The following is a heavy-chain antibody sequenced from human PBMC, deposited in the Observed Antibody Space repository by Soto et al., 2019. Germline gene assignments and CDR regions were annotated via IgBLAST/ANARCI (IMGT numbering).Heavy chain of an antibody. CDR2: ISYDGSNK. CDR3: AKDPTMYSGPVGGGY. V-gene: IGHV3-30*18. D-gene: IGHD6-13*01. CDR1: GFTFSSYG. J-gene: IGHJ4*02. Sequence: QVQLVESGGGVVQPGRSLRLSCAASGFTFSSYGMHWVRQAPGKGLEWVAVISYDGSNKYYADSVKGRFTISRDNSKNTLYLQMNSLRAEDTAVYYWAKDPTMYSGPVGGGYWGQGTLVTVSS.